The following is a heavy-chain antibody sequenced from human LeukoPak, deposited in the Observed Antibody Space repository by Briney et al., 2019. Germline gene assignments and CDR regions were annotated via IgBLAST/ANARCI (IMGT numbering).Heavy chain of an antibody. CDR2: IYYSGST. V-gene: IGHV4-61*01. J-gene: IGHJ4*02. D-gene: IGHD3-22*01. CDR1: GGSVSSGSYY. CDR3: ARFAPYDSSGAIDY. Sequence: SETLSLTCTVSGGSVSSGSYYWSWIRQPPGKGLEWIGYIYYSGSTNYNPSLKSRVTISVDTSKNQFSLKLSSVTAADTAVYYCARFAPYDSSGAIDYWGQGTLVTVSS.